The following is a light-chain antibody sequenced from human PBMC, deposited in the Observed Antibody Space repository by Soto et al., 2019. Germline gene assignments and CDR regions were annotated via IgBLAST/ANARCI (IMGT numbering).Light chain of an antibody. CDR2: GNS. CDR3: QSYDSSLSCYV. Sequence: VLTQSPSVSGAPGERVTISCTGSSFNIGAGYDVHWYQQLPGTASKLLIYGNSNRPSGVPDRFSGSKSGSSASLAITGLQAEDEADYYCQSYDSSLSCYVFGTGTKSTVL. V-gene: IGLV1-40*01. CDR1: SFNIGAGYD. J-gene: IGLJ1*01.